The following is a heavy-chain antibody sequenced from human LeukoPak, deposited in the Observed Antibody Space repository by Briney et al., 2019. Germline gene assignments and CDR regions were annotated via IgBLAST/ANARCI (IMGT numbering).Heavy chain of an antibody. Sequence: GGSLRLSCAASGFNFSRYEMNWVRQAPRKGLEWVSYISSSGNTIFYADSLKGRFTINRDNAKNSLYLQMNSLRAEDTAVYYCARDTSYYGSGSSVDAFDIWGQGTMVTVSS. CDR3: ARDTSYYGSGSSVDAFDI. J-gene: IGHJ3*02. V-gene: IGHV3-48*03. CDR2: ISSSGNTI. D-gene: IGHD3-10*01. CDR1: GFNFSRYE.